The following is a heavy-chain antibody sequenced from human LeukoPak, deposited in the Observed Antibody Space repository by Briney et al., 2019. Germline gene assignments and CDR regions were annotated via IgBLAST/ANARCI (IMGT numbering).Heavy chain of an antibody. D-gene: IGHD2-2*02. CDR3: TRPITPGGYCSSTSCYMPSGGQ. V-gene: IGHV3-73*01. Sequence: PGGSLRLSCAASGFTFSGSAMHWVRQASGKGLEWVGRIRSKANSYATAYAASVKGRFAISRDDSKNTAYLQMNSLKTEDTAVYYCTRPITPGGYCSSTSCYMPSGGQWGKGTTVTVSS. CDR1: GFTFSGSA. CDR2: IRSKANSYAT. J-gene: IGHJ6*04.